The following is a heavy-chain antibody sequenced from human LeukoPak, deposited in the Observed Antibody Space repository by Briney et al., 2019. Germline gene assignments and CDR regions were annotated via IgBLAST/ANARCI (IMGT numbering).Heavy chain of an antibody. CDR1: GGSLTSYY. D-gene: IGHD5-24*01. V-gene: IGHV4-59*01. Sequence: PETLSLTCTVSGGSLTSYYWSWIRQPPGKGVEWIGYIYYSGSTNYNPSPKSRVTISVDTSKNQFSLKLTSVTAADTAVYYCARDLGDGYNWAYWGEGTLVTVCS. CDR2: IYYSGST. CDR3: ARDLGDGYNWAY. J-gene: IGHJ4*02.